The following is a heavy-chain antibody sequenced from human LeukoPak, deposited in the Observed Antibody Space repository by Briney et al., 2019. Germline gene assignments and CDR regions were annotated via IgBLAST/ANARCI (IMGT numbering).Heavy chain of an antibody. CDR2: IDWDDDK. V-gene: IGHV2-70*11. CDR3: ARLISSSCHYYYYMDV. D-gene: IGHD6-6*01. J-gene: IGHJ6*03. CDR1: GFSLSTSGMC. Sequence: SGPALVNPTQTLTLTCTFSGFSLSTSGMCVSWIRQPPGKALEWLARIDWDDDKYYSTSLKTRLTISKDTSKNQVVLTMTNMDPVDTATYYCARLISSSCHYYYYMDVWGKGTTVTVSS.